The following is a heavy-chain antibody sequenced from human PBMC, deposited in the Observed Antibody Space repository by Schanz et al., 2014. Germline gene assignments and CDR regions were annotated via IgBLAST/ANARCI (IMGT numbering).Heavy chain of an antibody. J-gene: IGHJ4*02. CDR3: VSQTGSPNY. V-gene: IGHV3-9*02. CDR2: ISWNSGTI. CDR1: GFNSDDYA. Sequence: EVHLVESGGGLVQPGGSLRLSCTASGFNSDDYAMHWVRQAPGKGLEWVSVISWNSGTIGYADSVKGRFTISRDDAKKSMYLQMNNLRAEDTAVYFCVSQTGSPNYWGQGTLVTVSS. D-gene: IGHD6-13*01.